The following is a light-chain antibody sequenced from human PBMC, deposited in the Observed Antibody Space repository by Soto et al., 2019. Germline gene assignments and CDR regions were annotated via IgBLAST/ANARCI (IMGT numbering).Light chain of an antibody. CDR2: DTS. CDR3: QPYNNWPLT. V-gene: IGKV3-15*01. CDR1: QSVSSN. Sequence: EIVMTPSPATPSVSPGERATLSCRASQSVSSNLAWYQQKPGQAPRLLIYDTSTRATGVPTRFSGSRSGAEFTLTINSLQSEDFAVYYCQPYNNWPLTFGGGTKVDIK. J-gene: IGKJ4*01.